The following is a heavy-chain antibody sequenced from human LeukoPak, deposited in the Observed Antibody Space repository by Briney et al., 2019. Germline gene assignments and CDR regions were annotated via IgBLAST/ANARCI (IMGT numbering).Heavy chain of an antibody. CDR1: GFTFSSYE. Sequence: GGSLRLSCAASGFTFSSYEMNWVRQAPGKGLEWVSYISSSGSTIYYADSVKGRFTISRDNAKNSLYLQMNSLRAEDTAVYYCAKPFRRGNSADYYYYMDVWGKGTTVTIS. V-gene: IGHV3-48*03. D-gene: IGHD4-23*01. CDR3: AKPFRRGNSADYYYYMDV. CDR2: ISSSGSTI. J-gene: IGHJ6*03.